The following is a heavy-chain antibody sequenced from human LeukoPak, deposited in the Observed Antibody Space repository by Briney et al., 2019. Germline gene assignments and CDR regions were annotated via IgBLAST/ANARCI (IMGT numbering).Heavy chain of an antibody. CDR3: AMNVLRYFDWLLDDYYMDV. CDR1: GYTFTGYY. V-gene: IGHV1-2*06. D-gene: IGHD3-9*01. J-gene: IGHJ6*03. Sequence: ASVKVSCKASGYTFTGYYMHWLRQAPGQGLEWMGRINPNSGGTNYAQKFQGRVTMTRDTSISTAYMELSRLRSDDTAVYYCAMNVLRYFDWLLDDYYMDVWGKGTTVTVSS. CDR2: INPNSGGT.